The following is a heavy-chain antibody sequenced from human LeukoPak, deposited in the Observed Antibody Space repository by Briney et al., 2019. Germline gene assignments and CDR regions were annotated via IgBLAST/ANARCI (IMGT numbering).Heavy chain of an antibody. CDR2: IRSDGSNK. V-gene: IGHV3-30*02. Sequence: GGSLRLSCAASGISFSTSGMHWVRQSPGKGLEWVTFIRSDGSNKYYAESVKGRFTISRDNSKNMVYLQMDSLRGEDTVVYYCARDKGNTCIDNWGQGTLITVSS. CDR1: GISFSTSG. J-gene: IGHJ4*02. CDR3: ARDKGNTCIDN.